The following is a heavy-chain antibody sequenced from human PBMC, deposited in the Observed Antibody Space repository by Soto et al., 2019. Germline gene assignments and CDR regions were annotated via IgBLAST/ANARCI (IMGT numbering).Heavy chain of an antibody. J-gene: IGHJ5*02. D-gene: IGHD5-12*01. CDR2: IKPDNGDT. CDR1: GYPFSKYG. Sequence: QLQLVQSGAEVERPGASVRVSCKAYGYPFSKYGISWIRQAPGQGLEWMGWIKPDNGDTNYAQTFQGRVTMTTDTSSNPAYMELRSLRSDDTAVYYCATSYDSGFDPWGQGTLVSVSS. V-gene: IGHV1-18*04. CDR3: ATSYDSGFDP.